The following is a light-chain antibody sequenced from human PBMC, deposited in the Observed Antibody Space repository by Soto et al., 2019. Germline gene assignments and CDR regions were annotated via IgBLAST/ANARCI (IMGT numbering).Light chain of an antibody. CDR2: EDS. Sequence: SYELTQPPSVSVAPGQTARIICEGNNIGSKSVHWYQQKPGQAPVLVVYEDSDRPSGIPERFSGSNSGNTATLTISRVEAGDEADYYCQVWDSSSDHWVFGGGTKLTVL. J-gene: IGLJ3*02. CDR1: NIGSKS. V-gene: IGLV3-21*02. CDR3: QVWDSSSDHWV.